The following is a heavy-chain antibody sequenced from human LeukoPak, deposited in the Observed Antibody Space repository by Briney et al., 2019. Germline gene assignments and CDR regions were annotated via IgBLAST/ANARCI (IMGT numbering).Heavy chain of an antibody. V-gene: IGHV4-4*07. D-gene: IGHD2-15*01. CDR3: ARVYSDAIDI. CDR1: GYSISSGYY. CDR2: IYTSGST. J-gene: IGHJ3*02. Sequence: SETLSLTCAVSGYSISSGYYWGWIRQPAGKGLEWIGRIYTSGSTNYNPSLKSRVTMSVDTSKKQFSLKLSSVTAADTAVYYCARVYSDAIDIWGQGTMVTVSS.